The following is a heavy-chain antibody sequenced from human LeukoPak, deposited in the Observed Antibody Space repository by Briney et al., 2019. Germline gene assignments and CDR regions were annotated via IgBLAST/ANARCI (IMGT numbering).Heavy chain of an antibody. CDR2: IDSGSSYI. J-gene: IGHJ6*04. CDR1: GFTFSSYS. CDR3: ARDYFGSGSPMGV. D-gene: IGHD3-10*01. V-gene: IGHV3-21*01. Sequence: RPGGSLRLSCAASGFTFSSYSMNWVRQAPGKGLEWVSSIDSGSSYIYYADSVKGRFTISRDNAKKSLYLQMSSLRTDDTAVYYCARDYFGSGSPMGVWGKGTTVTVSP.